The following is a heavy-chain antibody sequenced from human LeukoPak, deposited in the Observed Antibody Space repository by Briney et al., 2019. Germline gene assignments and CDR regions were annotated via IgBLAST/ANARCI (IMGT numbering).Heavy chain of an antibody. V-gene: IGHV3-74*01. CDR2: INSDGSRT. CDR1: GFTFSSYW. Sequence: GGSLRLSCAASGFTFSSYWMHWVRQAPGRGLVWVSRINSDGSRTTYADSVKGRFTISRDNSKNTLYLQMNSLRAEDTAVYYCAREGSYGSGSYHRTYYMDVWGKGTTVTVSS. CDR3: AREGSYGSGSYHRTYYMDV. D-gene: IGHD3-10*01. J-gene: IGHJ6*03.